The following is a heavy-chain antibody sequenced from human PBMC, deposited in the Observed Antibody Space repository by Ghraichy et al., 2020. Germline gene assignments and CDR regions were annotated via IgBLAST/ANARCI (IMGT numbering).Heavy chain of an antibody. Sequence: SETLSLTCTVSGGSISSSSYYWGWIRQPPGKGLEWIGSIYYSGSTYYNPSLKSRVTISVDTSKNQFSLKLSSVTAADTAVYYCARHLGPRYRYYYDSSGYNRSYWYFDLWGRGTLVTVSS. V-gene: IGHV4-39*07. CDR2: IYYSGST. CDR1: GGSISSSSYY. D-gene: IGHD3-22*01. J-gene: IGHJ2*01. CDR3: ARHLGPRYRYYYDSSGYNRSYWYFDL.